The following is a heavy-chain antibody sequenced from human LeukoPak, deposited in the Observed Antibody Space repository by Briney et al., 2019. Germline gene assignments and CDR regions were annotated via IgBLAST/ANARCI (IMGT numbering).Heavy chain of an antibody. CDR2: ISTYNGNT. CDR1: GYTFSIYA. J-gene: IGHJ4*02. Sequence: EASVKVSCKASGYTFSIYAISWVRQAPGQGLEWMGWISTYNGNTNYAQNLQGRVTITADKSTSTAYMELSSLRSEDTAVYYCARDPNYGSGSYVDYWGQGTLVTVSS. D-gene: IGHD3-10*01. CDR3: ARDPNYGSGSYVDY. V-gene: IGHV1-18*01.